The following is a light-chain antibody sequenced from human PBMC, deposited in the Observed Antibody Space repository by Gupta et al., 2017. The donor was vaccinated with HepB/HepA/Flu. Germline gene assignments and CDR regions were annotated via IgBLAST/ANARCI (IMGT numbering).Light chain of an antibody. Sequence: HSALTQPASASWSPGQSITISCTGTSSDVGSYNLVSWYQQHPGKAPKLMIYEVRKRPSGVSNRFSGSKSGNTASLTISGPQAEDEADYYCCSYAGSIVFGTGTKVTVL. CDR2: EVR. CDR3: CSYAGSIV. CDR1: SSDVGSYNL. V-gene: IGLV2-23*02. J-gene: IGLJ1*01.